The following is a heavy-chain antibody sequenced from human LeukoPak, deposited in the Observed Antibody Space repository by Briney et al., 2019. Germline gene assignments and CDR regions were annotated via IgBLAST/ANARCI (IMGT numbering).Heavy chain of an antibody. Sequence: GASVKVSCKASGYTFTSYDINWVRQAIGQGLEWMGWMNPYSGNTGYVQKFQGRVTMTRDTSISTAYMELSSLRSGDTAVYFCARGSSGSLGRDYWGQGTLVTVSS. J-gene: IGHJ4*02. V-gene: IGHV1-8*01. CDR1: GYTFTSYD. CDR2: MNPYSGNT. CDR3: ARGSSGSLGRDY. D-gene: IGHD1-26*01.